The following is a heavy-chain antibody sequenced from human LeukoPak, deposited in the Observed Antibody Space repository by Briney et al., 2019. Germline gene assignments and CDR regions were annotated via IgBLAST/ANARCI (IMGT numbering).Heavy chain of an antibody. J-gene: IGHJ4*02. D-gene: IGHD1-26*01. Sequence: PSETLSLTCTVSGGSISSSSYYWGWIRQPPGKGLEWIGSIYYSGSTYYNPSLKSRVIISVDTSKNQFSLKLSSVTAADTAVYYCATILVGATRVYWGQGTLVTVSS. CDR1: GGSISSSSYY. CDR3: ATILVGATRVY. CDR2: IYYSGST. V-gene: IGHV4-39*01.